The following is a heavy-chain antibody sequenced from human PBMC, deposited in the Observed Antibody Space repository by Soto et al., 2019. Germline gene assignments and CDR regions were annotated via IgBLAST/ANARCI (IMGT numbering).Heavy chain of an antibody. CDR3: ARGWDYYFGMDV. J-gene: IGHJ6*02. D-gene: IGHD1-26*01. V-gene: IGHV1-69*13. Sequence: SVKVSCKASGGTFRNYAISWVRQAPGQGLEWMGGIIPMFETVKYLQRFQGRVTITADESTTTAHMELSSLRSEDTAVYYCARGWDYYFGMDVWGQGTSVTVSS. CDR2: IIPMFETV. CDR1: GGTFRNYA.